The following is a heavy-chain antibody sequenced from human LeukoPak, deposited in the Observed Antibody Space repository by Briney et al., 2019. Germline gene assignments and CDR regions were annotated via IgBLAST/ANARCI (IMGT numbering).Heavy chain of an antibody. J-gene: IGHJ4*02. CDR3: ARGKYYYGSGSYFDY. CDR2: INPNSGGT. D-gene: IGHD3-10*01. Sequence: ASVKVSCKASGYTFTSYYMHWVRQDPGQGLEWMGWINPNSGGTNYAQKLQGRVTMTTDTSTSTAYMELRSLRSDDTAVYYCARGKYYYGSGSYFDYWGQGTLVTVSS. V-gene: IGHV1-2*02. CDR1: GYTFTSYY.